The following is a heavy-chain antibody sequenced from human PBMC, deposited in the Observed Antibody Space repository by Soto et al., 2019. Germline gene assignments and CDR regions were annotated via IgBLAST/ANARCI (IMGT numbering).Heavy chain of an antibody. Sequence: ASVKVSCKASGYTFTSYGVSWVRQAPGQGLEWMGWISAFNGQTNYIQKVQGRVTLTTEASTSTAYMELRSLRSDDTAVYYCARGGDYYYGLDVWGQGTTVTVSS. CDR2: ISAFNGQT. J-gene: IGHJ6*02. CDR1: GYTFTSYG. D-gene: IGHD3-16*01. CDR3: ARGGDYYYGLDV. V-gene: IGHV1-18*01.